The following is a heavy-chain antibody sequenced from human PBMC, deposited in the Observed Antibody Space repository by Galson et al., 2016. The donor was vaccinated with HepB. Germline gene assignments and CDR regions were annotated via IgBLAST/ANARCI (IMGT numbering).Heavy chain of an antibody. CDR1: GYTFTSYD. J-gene: IGHJ6*02. D-gene: IGHD2-21*01. CDR2: MNPNTGNT. Sequence: SVKVSCKASGYTFTSYDIKWVRQATGQGFEWMGWMNPNTGNTGYAQKFQGRVTMTRDTSTSTAFMELNSLTSEDTAIYYCARGVETYCFGTACLDNYGLDVWGQGTTVIVSS. V-gene: IGHV1-8*01. CDR3: ARGVETYCFGTACLDNYGLDV.